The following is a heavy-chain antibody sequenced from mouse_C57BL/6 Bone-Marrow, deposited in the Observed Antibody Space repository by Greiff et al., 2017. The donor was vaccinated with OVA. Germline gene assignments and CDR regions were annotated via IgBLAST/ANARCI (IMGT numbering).Heavy chain of an antibody. CDR2: ILPSIGRT. CDR3: ARSYGSFYYYAMDY. CDR1: DSEVFPIAY. D-gene: IGHD1-1*01. Sequence: QVQLKESGSELRSPGSSVKLSCKDFDSEVFPIAYMSWVRQKPGHGFEWIGGILPSIGRTIYGEKFEDKATLDADTLSNTAYLELNSLTSEDSAIYYCARSYGSFYYYAMDYWGQGTSVTVSS. V-gene: IGHV15-2*01. J-gene: IGHJ4*01.